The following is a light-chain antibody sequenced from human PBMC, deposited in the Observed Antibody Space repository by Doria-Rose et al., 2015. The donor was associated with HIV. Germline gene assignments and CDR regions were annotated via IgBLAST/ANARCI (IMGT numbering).Light chain of an antibody. V-gene: IGKV3-20*01. CDR2: DGS. CDR3: HQYGTSWT. Sequence: IVLTQSPGTLSLSPGERATLSCRASQGFSSTYLAWYQQKPGQAPSLLIYDGSTRATGIPDRFSASGSVTDFTLTINRLEPEDFALYYCHQYGTSWTFGQGTKVEI. J-gene: IGKJ1*01. CDR1: QGFSSTY.